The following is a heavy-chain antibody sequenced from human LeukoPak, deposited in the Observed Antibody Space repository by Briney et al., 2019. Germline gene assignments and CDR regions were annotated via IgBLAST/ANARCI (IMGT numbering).Heavy chain of an antibody. D-gene: IGHD6-13*01. CDR2: IYSGGST. CDR1: GFTVSNNY. Sequence: GGSLRLSCAASGFTVSNNYMSWVRQAPGKGLEWVSIIYSGGSTYYADSVRGRFSISRNNSKNTLYLQMNSLRADDTAVYYCARGLQQQLGWFDPWGQGTLVTVSS. J-gene: IGHJ5*02. V-gene: IGHV3-53*04. CDR3: ARGLQQQLGWFDP.